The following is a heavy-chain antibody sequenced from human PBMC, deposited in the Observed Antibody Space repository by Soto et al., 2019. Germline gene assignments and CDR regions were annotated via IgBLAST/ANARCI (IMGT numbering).Heavy chain of an antibody. CDR3: ARFGRSSPPYEAMDL. J-gene: IGHJ6*01. CDR1: GYSFTSYW. V-gene: IGHV5-10-1*01. CDR2: IDPSDSYT. Sequence: XESRKISWKGSGYSFTSYWISWVRQMPGKGLEWMGRIDPSDSYTNYSPSFQGHVTISADKSISTAYLQWSSLKASDTAMYYCARFGRSSPPYEAMDLWGHRTTATVSS. D-gene: IGHD6-13*01.